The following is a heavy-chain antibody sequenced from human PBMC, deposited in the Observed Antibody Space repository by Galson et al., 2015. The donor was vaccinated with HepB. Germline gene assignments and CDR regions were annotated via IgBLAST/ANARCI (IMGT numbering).Heavy chain of an antibody. V-gene: IGHV6-1*01. D-gene: IGHD6-13*01. CDR3: AGKSTTGYSSSWSRAGAFDI. Sequence: CAISGDSVSSNSAAWNWIRQSPSRGLEWLGRTYYRSKWYNDYAVSVKSRITINPDTSENQFSLQLNSVTPEDTAVYYCAGKSTTGYSSSWSRAGAFDIWGQGTMVTVSS. CDR2: TYYRSKWYN. J-gene: IGHJ3*02. CDR1: GDSVSSNSAA.